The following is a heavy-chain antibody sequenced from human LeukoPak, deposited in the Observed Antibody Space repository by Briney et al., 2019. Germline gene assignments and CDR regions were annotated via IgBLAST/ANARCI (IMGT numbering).Heavy chain of an antibody. CDR2: IARDGTA. D-gene: IGHD1-26*01. Sequence: SETLSLTCTVFNYSIRGGFFWGWIRQSPVRGLEWIGIIARDGTAYSNPSLKSRLTISVDTSKNHVSLRLTSVTAADTATYYCAKVHSGSYIGYFDLWGRGTVVSVSS. J-gene: IGHJ2*01. CDR1: NYSIRGGFF. V-gene: IGHV4-38-2*02. CDR3: AKVHSGSYIGYFDL.